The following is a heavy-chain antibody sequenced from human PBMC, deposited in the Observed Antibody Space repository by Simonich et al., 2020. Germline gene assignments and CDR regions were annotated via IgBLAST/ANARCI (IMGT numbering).Heavy chain of an antibody. Sequence: EVQLVESGGGLVQPGGSLRLSCAASGFTFSSYWMSWVRQAPGKGLEWVANIKQDGSEKYYVDAVKGRFTNSRDNAKKSLYLQMNSLRAEDTAVYYCARDGLGTAYYYYMDVWGKGTTVTVSS. CDR1: GFTFSSYW. J-gene: IGHJ6*03. V-gene: IGHV3-7*01. D-gene: IGHD7-27*01. CDR2: IKQDGSEK. CDR3: ARDGLGTAYYYYMDV.